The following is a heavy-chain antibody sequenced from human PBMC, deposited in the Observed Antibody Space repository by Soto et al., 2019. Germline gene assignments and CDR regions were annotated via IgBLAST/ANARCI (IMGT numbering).Heavy chain of an antibody. CDR2: VYYRGRS. J-gene: IGHJ4*02. D-gene: IGHD4-4*01. CDR1: GGSVTNSSYY. V-gene: IGHV4-39*01. Sequence: PSETLSLTCTVSGGSVTNSSYYWGWIRQSPGKGLEWIGSVYYRGRSYSKSSVKSRVTISVDTSKNQFSLNLNSVTASDTAVYFCVSQRTTVISRAYCDYWGPGALGTVSS. CDR3: VSQRTTVISRAYCDY.